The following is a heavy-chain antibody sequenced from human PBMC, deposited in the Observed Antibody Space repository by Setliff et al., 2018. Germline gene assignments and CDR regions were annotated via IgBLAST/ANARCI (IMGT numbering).Heavy chain of an antibody. Sequence: SETLSLTCAVSGYSISSGYYWGWIRQPPGKGLEWIGSIYHSGSTYYNPSLKSRVTISVDTSKNQFSLKLSSVTAADTAVYYCARLGYYGSGSYLDYWGQGTLVTVSS. D-gene: IGHD3-10*01. V-gene: IGHV4-38-2*01. CDR2: IYHSGST. J-gene: IGHJ4*02. CDR3: ARLGYYGSGSYLDY. CDR1: GYSISSGYY.